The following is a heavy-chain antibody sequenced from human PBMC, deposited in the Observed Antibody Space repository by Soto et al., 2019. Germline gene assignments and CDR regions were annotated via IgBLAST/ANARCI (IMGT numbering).Heavy chain of an antibody. CDR1: GFTFDDYG. J-gene: IGHJ4*02. V-gene: IGHV3-20*04. Sequence: GGSLRLSCAASGFTFDDYGMSWVRQAPGKGLEWVSGINWNGGSTGYADSVKGRFTISRDNAKNSLYLQMNSLRAEDTALYYCARDHFSRDGYSSAIFVYWGQGTLVTVSS. CDR3: ARDHFSRDGYSSAIFVY. D-gene: IGHD5-18*01. CDR2: INWNGGST.